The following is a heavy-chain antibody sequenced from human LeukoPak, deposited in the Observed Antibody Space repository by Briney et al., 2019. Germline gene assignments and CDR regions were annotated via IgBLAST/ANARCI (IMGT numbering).Heavy chain of an antibody. CDR2: INPSGGST. V-gene: IGHV1-46*01. D-gene: IGHD2-2*02. J-gene: IGHJ6*02. CDR1: GYTFTSYY. CDR3: ARDGWCSSTSCDINYYYGMDV. Sequence: GASVKVSCKASGYTFTSYYMHWARQAPGQGLECMGIINPSGGSTSYAQKFQGRVTMTRDTSTSTVYMELSSLRSEDTAVYYCARDGWCSSTSCDINYYYGMDVWGQGTTVTVSS.